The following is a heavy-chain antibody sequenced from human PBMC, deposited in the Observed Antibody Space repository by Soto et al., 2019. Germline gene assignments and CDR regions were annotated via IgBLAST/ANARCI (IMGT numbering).Heavy chain of an antibody. CDR1: GGSISTYY. V-gene: IGHV4-59*01. CDR3: ARDQAAVAADNWFDP. CDR2: INYSGRT. D-gene: IGHD6-19*01. Sequence: SETLSLTCTVSGGSISTYYWSWIRQPPGKGLEWIGYINYSGRTNYNPSLKSRVTMSLDTSKNQFSLKLRSVTAADTALYYCARDQAAVAADNWFDPWGQGTLVTVSS. J-gene: IGHJ5*02.